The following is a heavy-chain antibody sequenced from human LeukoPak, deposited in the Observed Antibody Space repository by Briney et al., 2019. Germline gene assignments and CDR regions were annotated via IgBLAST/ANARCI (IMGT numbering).Heavy chain of an antibody. V-gene: IGHV4-34*01. CDR1: GGSFSGYY. J-gene: IGHJ6*03. D-gene: IGHD3-10*01. CDR3: ARQRFIRYGSGTRYMDV. CDR2: INHSGST. Sequence: SETLSLTYAVYGGSFSGYYWSWIRQPPGKGLEWIGEINHSGSTNYNPSLKSRVTISVDTSKNQFSLKLSSVTAADTAVYYCARQRFIRYGSGTRYMDVWGKGTTVTISS.